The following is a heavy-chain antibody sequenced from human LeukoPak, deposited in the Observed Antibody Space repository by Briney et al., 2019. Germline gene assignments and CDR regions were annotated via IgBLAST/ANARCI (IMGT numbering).Heavy chain of an antibody. D-gene: IGHD4-23*01. J-gene: IGHJ4*02. Sequence: ASLRLSCAASGFTFSSYAISWGRQAPGEGLEWVQGISGSGVSTYYADSVKGQFTISRDNSKNTVYLQMNSLRAEYTAIYFCAKGGLGGTAVVTMDSWGQGTLVTVSS. CDR3: AKGGLGGTAVVTMDS. V-gene: IGHV3-23*01. CDR1: GFTFSSYA. CDR2: ISGSGVST.